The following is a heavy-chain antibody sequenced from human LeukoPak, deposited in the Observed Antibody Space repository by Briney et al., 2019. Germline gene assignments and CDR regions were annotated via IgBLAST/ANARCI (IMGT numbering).Heavy chain of an antibody. Sequence: GGSLRLSCAASGFTFSSYWMHWVRQAPGKGLVWVSRINSDGSSTGYADSVKGRFTISRDNAKNTLYLQMNSLRAEDTAVYYCARGGQQLVRGLDYWGQGTLVTVSS. J-gene: IGHJ4*02. CDR3: ARGGQQLVRGLDY. D-gene: IGHD6-13*01. V-gene: IGHV3-74*01. CDR1: GFTFSSYW. CDR2: INSDGSST.